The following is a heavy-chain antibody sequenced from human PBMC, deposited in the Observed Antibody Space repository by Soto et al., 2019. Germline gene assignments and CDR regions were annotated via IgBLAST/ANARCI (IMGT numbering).Heavy chain of an antibody. Sequence: QVQLVESGGGVVQPGRSLRLSCAAPGFTFSSFAMHWVRQAPGKGLEWVAVISYDGSSKYFADSVKGRVTISRDNSKNTLYLQMNSLRAEDTAVYYCARDQGYDSRGYYYYWGQGTLVTVSS. J-gene: IGHJ4*02. CDR3: ARDQGYDSRGYYYY. CDR2: ISYDGSSK. D-gene: IGHD3-22*01. V-gene: IGHV3-30-3*01. CDR1: GFTFSSFA.